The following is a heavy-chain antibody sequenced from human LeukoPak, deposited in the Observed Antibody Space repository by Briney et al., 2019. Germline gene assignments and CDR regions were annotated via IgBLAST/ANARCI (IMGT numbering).Heavy chain of an antibody. CDR3: ARAGVNIGGIIVNSLDS. D-gene: IGHD3-16*02. CDR1: XXXFTXFG. V-gene: IGHV1-18*01. CDR2: ISGHNGNT. J-gene: IGHJ4*02. Sequence: GASXTVSCXXSXXXFTXFGXXWVRQAPGQGPEWMGWISGHNGNTKYAKNFQDRLKMTTDTSTTTAYMELRSLTPDDTGVYYCARAGVNIGGIIVNSLDSWGQGTLVTVSS.